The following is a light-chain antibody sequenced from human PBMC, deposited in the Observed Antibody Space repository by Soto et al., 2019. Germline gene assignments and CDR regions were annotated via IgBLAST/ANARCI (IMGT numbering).Light chain of an antibody. V-gene: IGLV6-57*04. J-gene: IGLJ3*02. CDR1: SGSIGNNY. CDR3: QSYDICSRV. CDR2: ENN. Sequence: NFMLTQPHSVSESPGKTVTISCTRSSGSIGNNYVQWYQQRPGSAPTTVIYENNQRPSGVPDRFSASIDSPSNSASLTISGLKTDDEADYYCQSYDICSRVFGGGTKLTVL.